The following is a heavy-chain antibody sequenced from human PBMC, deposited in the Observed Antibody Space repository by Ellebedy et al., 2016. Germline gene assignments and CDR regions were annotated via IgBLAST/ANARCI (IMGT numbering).Heavy chain of an antibody. D-gene: IGHD3-3*01. Sequence: GESLKISXAASGFTFSSYSMNWVRQAPGKGLEWVSSITSGSTYIYYADSVKGRFTISRDNAKNSVYLQMNSLRAEDTAVYYCARDGTIFGVVIHYYYYGMDVWGQGTTVTVSS. CDR1: GFTFSSYS. J-gene: IGHJ6*02. CDR3: ARDGTIFGVVIHYYYYGMDV. V-gene: IGHV3-21*01. CDR2: ITSGSTYI.